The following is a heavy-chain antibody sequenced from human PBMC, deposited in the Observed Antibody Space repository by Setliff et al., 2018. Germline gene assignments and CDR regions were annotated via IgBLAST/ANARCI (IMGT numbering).Heavy chain of an antibody. D-gene: IGHD2-15*01. CDR3: ARTCSGSGCYAGLES. J-gene: IGHJ4*02. V-gene: IGHV3-43*01. CDR2: ISWDGGST. Sequence: GGSLRLSCAASGFTFDDYTMHWVRQAPGKGLEWVSLISWDGGSTYYADSVKGRFTISRDNSKNSLYLQMNSLRTEDTALYYCARTCSGSGCYAGLESWGQGTPVTVSS. CDR1: GFTFDDYT.